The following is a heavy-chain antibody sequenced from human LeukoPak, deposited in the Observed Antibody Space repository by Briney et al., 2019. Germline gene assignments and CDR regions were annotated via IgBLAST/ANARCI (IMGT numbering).Heavy chain of an antibody. Sequence: GGSLRLSCAASGFTFSSYAMSWVRQAPGKGLEWVSATSGSGGSTYYADSVKGRFTISRDNAKNSLYLQMNSLRAEDTAVYYCARTRITMIVGLASRFDYWGQGTLVTVSS. J-gene: IGHJ4*02. V-gene: IGHV3-23*01. CDR3: ARTRITMIVGLASRFDY. CDR2: TSGSGGST. CDR1: GFTFSSYA. D-gene: IGHD3-22*01.